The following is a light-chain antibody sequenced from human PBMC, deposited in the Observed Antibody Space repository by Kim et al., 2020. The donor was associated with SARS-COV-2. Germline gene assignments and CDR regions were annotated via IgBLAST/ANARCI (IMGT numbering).Light chain of an antibody. CDR2: GKT. Sequence: SSELTQDPAVSVALGQTVRITCQGDSLRRFYASWYQQKPGQAPVLVIYGKTNRPSGIPDRFSGSSSGNTASLIITGAQAEDEADYYCNSRDSTDNHWVFGGGTQLTVL. V-gene: IGLV3-19*01. J-gene: IGLJ3*02. CDR1: SLRRFY. CDR3: NSRDSTDNHWV.